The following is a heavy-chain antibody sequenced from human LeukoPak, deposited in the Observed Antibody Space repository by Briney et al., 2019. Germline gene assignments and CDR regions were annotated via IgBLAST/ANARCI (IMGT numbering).Heavy chain of an antibody. CDR3: AKEDYFNSGSYPGH. CDR1: GFPFITYG. CDR2: ISYDGSNK. D-gene: IGHD3-10*01. J-gene: IGHJ4*02. V-gene: IGHV3-30*18. Sequence: GGPLGLPCAASGFPFITYGMHGFRQPPAKGREGVAVISYDGSNKYHEDSVKGRFTISRDNSKNTLYLQMNSLSAEDTAVYYCAKEDYFNSGSYPGHWGQGTLVTVSS.